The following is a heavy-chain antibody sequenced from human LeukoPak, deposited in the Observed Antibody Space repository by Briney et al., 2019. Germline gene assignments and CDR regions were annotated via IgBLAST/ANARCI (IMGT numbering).Heavy chain of an antibody. V-gene: IGHV3-7*01. CDR1: GLTFSNYW. CDR2: IKQDGSEK. CDR3: ASPEWLPDSIDI. J-gene: IGHJ3*02. D-gene: IGHD3-3*01. Sequence: GGSLGLSCAASGLTFSNYWMTWVRQAPGKGLEWVATIKQDGSEKYYVDSVKGRFTISRDNAKNSLYLQMNSLRVEDTAVYYCASPEWLPDSIDIWGQGTMVTVSS.